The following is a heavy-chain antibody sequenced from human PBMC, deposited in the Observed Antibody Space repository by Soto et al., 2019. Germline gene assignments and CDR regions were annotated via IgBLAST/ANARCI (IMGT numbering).Heavy chain of an antibody. D-gene: IGHD3-3*01. Sequence: GGSLRLSCAVSEFNFRNYWMTWVRQAPGKGLEWMANINEDGSETYYVDSVKGRFIISRDNAKRSLFLQMNSLRAEDTAVYFCATHSRFRKDYWGQGTLVTVSS. CDR2: INEDGSET. J-gene: IGHJ4*02. CDR1: EFNFRNYW. CDR3: ATHSRFRKDY. V-gene: IGHV3-7*02.